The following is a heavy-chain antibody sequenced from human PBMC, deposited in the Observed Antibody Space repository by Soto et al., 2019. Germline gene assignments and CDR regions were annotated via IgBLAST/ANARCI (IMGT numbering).Heavy chain of an antibody. D-gene: IGHD2-2*01. CDR2: INAGNGNT. J-gene: IGHJ6*03. Sequence: ASVKVSCKASGYTFTSYAMHWVRQAPGQRLEWMGWINAGNGNTKYSQKFQGRVTITRDTSASTAYMELSSLRSEDTAVYYCASIGYCSSTSCSDYYYYMDVWGKGTTVTVSS. CDR1: GYTFTSYA. CDR3: ASIGYCSSTSCSDYYYYMDV. V-gene: IGHV1-3*01.